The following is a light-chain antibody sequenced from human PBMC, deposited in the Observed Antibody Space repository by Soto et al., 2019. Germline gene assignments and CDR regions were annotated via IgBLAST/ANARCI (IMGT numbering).Light chain of an antibody. CDR3: QQYNSYSLT. CDR1: QGIDSW. V-gene: IGKV1-5*03. Sequence: IQLTQSPSSLSASVGDRVTITCRASQGIDSWLAWYQQRPGKVPKLLIYKASSLESGVPSRFSGSGSGAEFTLTISSLQPDDFATYYCQQYNSYSLTFGGGTKVDIK. CDR2: KAS. J-gene: IGKJ4*01.